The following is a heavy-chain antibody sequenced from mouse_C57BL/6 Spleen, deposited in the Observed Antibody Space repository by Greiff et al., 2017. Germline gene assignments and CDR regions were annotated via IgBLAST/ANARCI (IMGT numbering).Heavy chain of an antibody. CDR1: GYTFTGYW. CDR2: ILPGSGST. J-gene: IGHJ1*03. V-gene: IGHV1-9*01. D-gene: IGHD2-1*01. CDR3: VSGIVRGNYPYWYFDV. Sequence: QVQLQQSGAELMKPGASVKLSCKATGYTFTGYWIEWVKQRPGHGLEWIGEILPGSGSTNYNEKFKGKATFTADTSSNTAYMQLSSLTTEDSAIYYCVSGIVRGNYPYWYFDVWGTGTTVTVSS.